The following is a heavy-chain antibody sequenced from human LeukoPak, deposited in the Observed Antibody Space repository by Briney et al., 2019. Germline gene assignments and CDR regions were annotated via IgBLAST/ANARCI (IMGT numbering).Heavy chain of an antibody. CDR1: GYTFTSYD. V-gene: IGHV1-8*01. Sequence: ASVKVSCKASGYTFTSYDINWVRQATGQGLEWMGWMNPNSGNTGYAQKFQGRVTMTRNTSISTAYMELSSLRSEDTAVYYCARLGVNSGSHAYGMDVWGQGTTVTVSS. CDR2: MNPNSGNT. CDR3: ARLGVNSGSHAYGMDV. D-gene: IGHD1-26*01. J-gene: IGHJ6*02.